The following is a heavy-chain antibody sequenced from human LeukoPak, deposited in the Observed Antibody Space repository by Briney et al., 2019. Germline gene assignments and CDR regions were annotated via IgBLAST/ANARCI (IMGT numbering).Heavy chain of an antibody. CDR3: ARFALKTPPTD. V-gene: IGHV3-11*04. CDR1: GFTFSDYY. Sequence: GGSLRLSCAASGFTFSDYYMSWIRQAPGKGLEWVSYISSSGNTIYYADSVKGRFTISRDNAKNSLYLQMNSLRAEDTAVYYCARFALKTPPTDWGQGTLVTVSS. CDR2: ISSSGNTI. J-gene: IGHJ4*02.